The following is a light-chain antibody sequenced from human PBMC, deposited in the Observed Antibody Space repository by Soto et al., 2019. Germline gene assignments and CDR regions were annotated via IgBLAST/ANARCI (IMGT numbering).Light chain of an antibody. J-gene: IGKJ2*01. CDR2: GAS. CDR1: QSVSSSY. V-gene: IGKV3-20*01. CDR3: QQYGSSPYT. Sequence: EIVLTQSPGTLSLSPGEGATLSCRASQSVSSSYLAWYQQKPGQAPRLLIYGASSRATGIPDSFSGSGSGTDFTLTISRLEPEDFVVYYCQQYGSSPYTFGQGTKLEIK.